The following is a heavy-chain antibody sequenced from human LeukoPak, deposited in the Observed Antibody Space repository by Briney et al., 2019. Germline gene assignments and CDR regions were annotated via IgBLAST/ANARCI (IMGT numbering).Heavy chain of an antibody. V-gene: IGHV4-59*08. Sequence: SETLSLTCTVSGGSISTYYWSWIRQPPGKGLEWIGYIYYSGSTNYNPSLKSRVTISVDTSKNQFSLKLSSVTAADTAVYYCARQNFTSGSYLNWFDPWGKETWVPVSS. D-gene: IGHD3-10*01. J-gene: IGHJ5*02. CDR2: IYYSGST. CDR3: ARQNFTSGSYLNWFDP. CDR1: GGSISTYY.